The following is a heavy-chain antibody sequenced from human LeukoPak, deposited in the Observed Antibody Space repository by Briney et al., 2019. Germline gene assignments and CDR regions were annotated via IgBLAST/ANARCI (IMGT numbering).Heavy chain of an antibody. V-gene: IGHV4-4*07. CDR1: GGSISSYY. CDR3: ARTPVAMSTISALDI. J-gene: IGHJ3*02. Sequence: SETLSLTCTVSGGSISSYYWSWIRQPAGKGLEWIGRIYTSGSTNYNPSLKSRVTMSVDTSKNQFSLKLSSVTAADTAMYYCARTPVAMSTISALDIWGQGTKVTVSS. D-gene: IGHD5/OR15-5a*01. CDR2: IYTSGST.